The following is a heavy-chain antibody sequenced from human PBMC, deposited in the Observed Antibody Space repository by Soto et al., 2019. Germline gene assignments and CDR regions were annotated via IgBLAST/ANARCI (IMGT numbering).Heavy chain of an antibody. V-gene: IGHV1-69*13. J-gene: IGHJ6*02. Sequence: EASVKVSCKASGGTFSSYAISWVRQAPGQGLEWMGGIIPIFGTANYAQRFQGRVTITADESTSTAYMELSSLRSEDTAVYYCARSELQAGYYYGMDVWGQGTTVTVSS. CDR3: ARSELQAGYYYGMDV. D-gene: IGHD1-26*01. CDR1: GGTFSSYA. CDR2: IIPIFGTA.